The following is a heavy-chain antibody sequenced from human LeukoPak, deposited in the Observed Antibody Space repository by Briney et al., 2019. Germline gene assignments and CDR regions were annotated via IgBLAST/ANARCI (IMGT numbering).Heavy chain of an antibody. CDR2: IKQDGSEK. J-gene: IGHJ6*02. Sequence: GGSLRLSCAASGFTFSSYWMSWVRQAPGKGLEWVANIKQDGSEKYYVDSVKGRFTISRDNAKNSLYLQMNSLRAEDTAVYYCARYSGSYEVNYYYYYGMDVWGQGTTVTVSS. V-gene: IGHV3-7*03. D-gene: IGHD1-26*01. CDR3: ARYSGSYEVNYYYYYGMDV. CDR1: GFTFSSYW.